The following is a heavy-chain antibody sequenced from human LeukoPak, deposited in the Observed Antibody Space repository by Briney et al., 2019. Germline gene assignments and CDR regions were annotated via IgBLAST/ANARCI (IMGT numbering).Heavy chain of an antibody. CDR2: IYPGDSDT. V-gene: IGHV5-51*01. D-gene: IGHD3-22*01. Sequence: GESLKISCKASGYYFTNYWIGWVRQMPGKGLEWMGIIYPGDSDTRYSPSFQGQVTISADKSISTAYLQWSSLKASDTAMYYCATQNYYDSSGYEHWGQGTLVTVSS. CDR3: ATQNYYDSSGYEH. J-gene: IGHJ4*02. CDR1: GYYFTNYW.